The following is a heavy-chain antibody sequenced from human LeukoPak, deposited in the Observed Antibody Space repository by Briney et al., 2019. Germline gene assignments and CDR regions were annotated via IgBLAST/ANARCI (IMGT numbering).Heavy chain of an antibody. Sequence: SETLSLTCTVSGASINSRSFYWGWIRQSPGKGLEWIGEIYHSGSTNYNPSLKSRVTISVDKSKNQFSLKLSSVTAAATAVYYCARYRGANGYYFDYWGQGTLVTVSS. V-gene: IGHV4-39*07. CDR3: ARYRGANGYYFDY. CDR2: IYHSGST. J-gene: IGHJ4*02. D-gene: IGHD3-10*01. CDR1: GASINSRSFY.